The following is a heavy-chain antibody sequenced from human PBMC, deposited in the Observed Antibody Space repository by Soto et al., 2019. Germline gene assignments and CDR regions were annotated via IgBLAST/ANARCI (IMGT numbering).Heavy chain of an antibody. CDR2: IYYSGST. CDR1: GGSISSGGYY. D-gene: IGHD4-17*01. V-gene: IGHV4-31*03. Sequence: SETLSLTCTVSGGSISSGGYYWSWIRQHPGKGLEWIGYIYYSGSTYYNPSLKSRVTISVDTSKNQFSLKLSSVTAADTAVYYCAREGNDYGGNIAFDIWGQGTMVTVSS. J-gene: IGHJ3*02. CDR3: AREGNDYGGNIAFDI.